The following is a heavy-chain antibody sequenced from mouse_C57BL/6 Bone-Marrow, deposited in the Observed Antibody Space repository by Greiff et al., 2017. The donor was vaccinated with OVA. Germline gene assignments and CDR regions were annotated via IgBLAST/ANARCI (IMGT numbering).Heavy chain of an antibody. D-gene: IGHD2-1*01. J-gene: IGHJ3*01. CDR1: GFSLTSYG. CDR3: ARKGNRSWFAY. Sequence: QVQLQQSGPGLVQPSQSLSITCTVSGFSLTSYGVHWVRQSPGKRLEWLGVIWSGGSTDYNAAFISRLSISKDNSKSQVFFKMNSLQAYDTAIYYSARKGNRSWFAYWGQGTLVTVSA. CDR2: IWSGGST. V-gene: IGHV2-2*01.